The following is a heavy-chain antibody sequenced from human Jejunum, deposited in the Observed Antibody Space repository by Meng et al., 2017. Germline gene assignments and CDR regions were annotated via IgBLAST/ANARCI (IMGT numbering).Heavy chain of an antibody. J-gene: IGHJ4*02. Sequence: QVQLVQSGSEVQKPWASVKVSCKASGYTFTKYGIHWVRQAPGQGFEWVGWINTDTGIPTYAHGFTGRFVFSLDTSVSTAYLQISSLKSEDTGVYYCVSGQYSSDWYCGHWGQGTLVTVSS. V-gene: IGHV7-4-1*02. CDR1: GYTFTKYG. D-gene: IGHD6-19*01. CDR2: INTDTGIP. CDR3: VSGQYSSDWYCGH.